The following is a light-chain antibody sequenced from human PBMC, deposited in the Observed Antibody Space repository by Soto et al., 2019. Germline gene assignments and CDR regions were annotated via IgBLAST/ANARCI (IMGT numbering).Light chain of an antibody. CDR2: EVN. CDR3: CSYAGSGTPYV. Sequence: QSALPQPASVSGSPGQSITISCTGTSNDVGSYNLVSWYQQHPGKAPKLMIYEVNKRPSGVSNRFSGSKSGNTASLTISGLQAEDEADYYCCSYAGSGTPYVFGTGTKVTVL. CDR1: SNDVGSYNL. V-gene: IGLV2-23*02. J-gene: IGLJ1*01.